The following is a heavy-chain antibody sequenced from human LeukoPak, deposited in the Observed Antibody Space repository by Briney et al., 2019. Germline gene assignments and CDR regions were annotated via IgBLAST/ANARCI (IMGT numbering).Heavy chain of an antibody. CDR1: GGSFSGYY. J-gene: IGHJ5*02. CDR2: INHSGST. Sequence: SETLSLTCAVYGGSFSGYYWSWIRQPPGKGLEWIGEINHSGSTNYNPSLKSRVTISVDTSKNQFSLKLSSVTAADTAVYYCAREGSRFLLYNWFDPWGQGTLVTVSS. D-gene: IGHD3-16*01. V-gene: IGHV4-34*01. CDR3: AREGSRFLLYNWFDP.